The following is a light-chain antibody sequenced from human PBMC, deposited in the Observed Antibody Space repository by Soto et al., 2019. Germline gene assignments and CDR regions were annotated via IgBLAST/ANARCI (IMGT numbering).Light chain of an antibody. CDR2: DTS. Sequence: QAVVTQEPSLTVSPGGTVTLTCGSSTGAVTSGHYPYWFQQKPGQAPRTVIYDTSNKHSWTPARFSGSLLGGKAALTLSGAQPEDEAEYYCLLSYSGFVVFGGGTKLTVL. V-gene: IGLV7-46*01. J-gene: IGLJ2*01. CDR1: TGAVTSGHY. CDR3: LLSYSGFVV.